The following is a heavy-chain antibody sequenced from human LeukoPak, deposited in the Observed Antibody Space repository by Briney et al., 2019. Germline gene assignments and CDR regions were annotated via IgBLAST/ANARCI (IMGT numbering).Heavy chain of an antibody. Sequence: GGSLRLSCAASGFTVSSNYMNWVRPAPGKGLEWVSVINSAGNAYYADSVKGRFTISRDNSKNMLYLQMNSLRAEDTAVYHCARSQGGTMSLRHFDLWGRGTLVTVSS. CDR1: GFTVSSNY. CDR2: INSAGNA. J-gene: IGHJ2*01. V-gene: IGHV3-53*01. D-gene: IGHD3-22*01. CDR3: ARSQGGTMSLRHFDL.